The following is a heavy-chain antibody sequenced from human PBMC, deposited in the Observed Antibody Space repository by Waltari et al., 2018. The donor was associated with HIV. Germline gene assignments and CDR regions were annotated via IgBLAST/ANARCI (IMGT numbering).Heavy chain of an antibody. Sequence: EVQLLESGGGLVQHGGSLRLSCAASGFSFSSHAMSWVRQVPGKGLEWVSGMSGGATGTYYADPVKGRFTISRDNSKSTLYLQMNSLRADDTAVYYCAKVRTTVTAVFYFDIWGRGALVTVSS. J-gene: IGHJ2*01. CDR1: GFSFSSHA. CDR3: AKVRTTVTAVFYFDI. CDR2: MSGGATGT. D-gene: IGHD4-17*01. V-gene: IGHV3-23*01.